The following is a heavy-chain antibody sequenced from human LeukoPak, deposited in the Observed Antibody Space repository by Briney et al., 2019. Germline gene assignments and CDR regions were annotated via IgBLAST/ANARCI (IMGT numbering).Heavy chain of an antibody. CDR1: GFTFSSYD. J-gene: IGHJ5*02. Sequence: PGGSLRLSCAASGFTFSSYDMHWVRQATGKGLEWVSAISGSGGSTYYADSVKGRFTISRDNSKNTLYLQMNSLRAEDTAVYYCAKARGSGWYNGFAPWGQGTLVTVSS. V-gene: IGHV3-23*01. D-gene: IGHD6-19*01. CDR3: AKARGSGWYNGFAP. CDR2: ISGSGGST.